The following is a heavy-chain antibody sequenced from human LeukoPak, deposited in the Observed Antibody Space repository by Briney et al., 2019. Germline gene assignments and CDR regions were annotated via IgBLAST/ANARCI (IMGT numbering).Heavy chain of an antibody. V-gene: IGHV4-34*01. CDR1: GGPFSGYY. J-gene: IGHJ4*02. D-gene: IGHD3-10*01. CDR2: INHSGST. Sequence: PSETLSLTCAVYGGPFSGYYWSWIRQPPGKGLEWIGEINHSGSTNYNPSLKSRVTISVDTSKNQFSLKLSSVTAADTAVYYCARIASGRGLYYYGSGSFYTFDYWGQGTLVTVSS. CDR3: ARIASGRGLYYYGSGSFYTFDY.